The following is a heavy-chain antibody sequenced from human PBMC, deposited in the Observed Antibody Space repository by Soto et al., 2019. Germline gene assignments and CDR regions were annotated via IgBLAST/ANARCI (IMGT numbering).Heavy chain of an antibody. CDR3: ARDGPYYYGFDL. V-gene: IGHV4-30-4*01. J-gene: IGHJ6*01. CDR1: GNFISNSVSY. Sequence: PPETLSLTCTVSGNFISNSVSYLNWIPLPQGKGLECIGPIRRSGSAYDDPSRKSRVFPTADTSKSPSSLTCRSATAADTALSFCARDGPYYYGFDLWGQGTTVT. CDR2: IRRSGSA.